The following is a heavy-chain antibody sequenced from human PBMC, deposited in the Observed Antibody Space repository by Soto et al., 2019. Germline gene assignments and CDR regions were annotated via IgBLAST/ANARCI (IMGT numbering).Heavy chain of an antibody. Sequence: PGGSLRLSCAASGFTFSSYAMSWVRQAPGKGLEWVSAISGSGGSTYYADSVKGRFTISRDNSKNTLYLQMNSLRAEDTAVYYCARGQAARIAVALHPHPESWFDPWGQGTLVTVSS. V-gene: IGHV3-23*01. D-gene: IGHD6-19*01. CDR3: ARGQAARIAVALHPHPESWFDP. CDR2: ISGSGGST. J-gene: IGHJ5*02. CDR1: GFTFSSYA.